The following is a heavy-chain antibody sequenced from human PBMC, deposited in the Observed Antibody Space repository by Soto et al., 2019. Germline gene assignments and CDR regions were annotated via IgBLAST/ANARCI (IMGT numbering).Heavy chain of an antibody. CDR2: ISGSGGST. CDR3: AKGTIFGVELGRFDC. V-gene: IGHV3-23*01. J-gene: IGHJ4*02. CDR1: GFTSSSYA. Sequence: EVQLLESGGGLVQPGGSLRLSCAASGFTSSSYAMSWVRQAPGKGLEWVSGISGSGGSTYYADSVKGRFTISRDNSKNPLYLEMNRLRAEDTAVYYCAKGTIFGVELGRFDCWGQGTLVTVSS. D-gene: IGHD3-3*01.